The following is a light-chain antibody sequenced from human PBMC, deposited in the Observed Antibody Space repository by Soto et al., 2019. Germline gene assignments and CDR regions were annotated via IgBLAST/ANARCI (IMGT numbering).Light chain of an antibody. CDR2: SDT. J-gene: IGLJ2*01. V-gene: IGLV1-40*01. Sequence: QSVLTQPPSVSGAPGQRVTFSCTGAGSTIGAGYDVHWYQQLPGTAPKLLIYSDTHRPSGVPDRFSGSKSGTSASLAITGLQAEDEADYYCQSYDSSLGGKVFGGGTKLTVL. CDR3: QSYDSSLGGKV. CDR1: GSTIGAGYD.